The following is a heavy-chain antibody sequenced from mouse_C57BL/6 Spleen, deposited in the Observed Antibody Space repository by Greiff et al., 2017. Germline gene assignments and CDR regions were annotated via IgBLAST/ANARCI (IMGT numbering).Heavy chain of an antibody. Sequence: QVQLQQPGAELVMPGASVKLSCKASGYTFTSYWMHWVKQRPGQGLEWIGEIDPTYSYTNYNPKFKGKSTLTVDKSSSTAYMQLSSLTSEDSAVYYCAREEGGFAYWGQGTLVTVSA. CDR2: IDPTYSYT. CDR3: AREEGGFAY. CDR1: GYTFTSYW. V-gene: IGHV1-69*01. J-gene: IGHJ3*01.